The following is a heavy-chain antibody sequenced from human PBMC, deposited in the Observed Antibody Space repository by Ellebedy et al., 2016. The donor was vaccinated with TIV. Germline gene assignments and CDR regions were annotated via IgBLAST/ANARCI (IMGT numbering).Heavy chain of an antibody. CDR1: GYTFTGYW. J-gene: IGHJ3*02. CDR3: VRRLIWFGSDAFDI. Sequence: ASVKVSCKGSGYTFTGYWIGWVRQMPGKGLEWMAIIYPGDSDTRYSPSFQGQVTISADKSISTAYLQWRSLRASDTAMYYCVRRLIWFGSDAFDIWGQGTMVTVSS. CDR2: IYPGDSDT. V-gene: IGHV5-51*01. D-gene: IGHD3-10*01.